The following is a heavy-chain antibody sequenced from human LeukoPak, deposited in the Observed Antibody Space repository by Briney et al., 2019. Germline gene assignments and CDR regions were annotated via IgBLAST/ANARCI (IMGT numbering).Heavy chain of an antibody. CDR1: GYTFTSYG. D-gene: IGHD3-22*01. J-gene: IGHJ4*02. Sequence: ASVKVSCTASGYTFTSYGISWVRQAPGQGLEWMGWISAYNGNTNYAQKLQGRVTMTTDTSTSTAYMELRSLRSDDTAVYYCARVAYYYDRLPYYFGYWGQGTLVTVSS. CDR2: ISAYNGNT. CDR3: ARVAYYYDRLPYYFGY. V-gene: IGHV1-18*01.